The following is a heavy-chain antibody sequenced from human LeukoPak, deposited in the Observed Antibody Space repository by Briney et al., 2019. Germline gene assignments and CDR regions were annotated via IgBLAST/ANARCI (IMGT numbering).Heavy chain of an antibody. Sequence: PSETLSLTCTVSGGSISNYYWSWIRQPPGKGLEWIGYIFYTGRTNYNPSLKSRITISVDTSKNQFSLNLSSVTAADTAVYTCARHISVAATNDAFDIWGQGTMVTVSS. V-gene: IGHV4-59*08. J-gene: IGHJ3*02. CDR2: IFYTGRT. D-gene: IGHD6-19*01. CDR3: ARHISVAATNDAFDI. CDR1: GGSISNYY.